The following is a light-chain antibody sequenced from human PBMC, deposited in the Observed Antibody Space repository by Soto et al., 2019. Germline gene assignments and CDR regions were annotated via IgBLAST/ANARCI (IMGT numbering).Light chain of an antibody. CDR1: QSISSNY. CDR3: QQYGSSGYT. CDR2: GAS. Sequence: IVLTQSPGTLSLSPGERATLSCRASQSISSNYVAWYQQKPGQAPRLHIYGASSRATGVPDRFSGSGSGTDFTLTISRLEPEDFAVYYCQQYGSSGYTFGQGTKLEIK. J-gene: IGKJ2*01. V-gene: IGKV3-20*01.